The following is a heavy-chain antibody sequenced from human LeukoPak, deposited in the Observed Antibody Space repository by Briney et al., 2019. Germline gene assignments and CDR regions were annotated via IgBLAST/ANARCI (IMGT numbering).Heavy chain of an antibody. V-gene: IGHV3-21*04. J-gene: IGHJ6*02. CDR1: RFTFSNYS. D-gene: IGHD2-15*01. Sequence: GGSLRLSCAASRFTFSNYSMNWVRQAPGKGLEWVSSISRGSGHIYYADSVKGRFTSSRDNAKNSLYLQMNSLRAEDTAIYYCIKDIRPGGMDVWGQGITVTVSS. CDR3: IKDIRPGGMDV. CDR2: ISRGSGHI.